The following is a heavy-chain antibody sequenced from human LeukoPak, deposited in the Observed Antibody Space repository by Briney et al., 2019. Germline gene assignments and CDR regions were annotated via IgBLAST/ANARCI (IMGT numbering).Heavy chain of an antibody. CDR3: ARGDYGGDYFDY. CDR2: ISSGSTYT. Sequence: GGSLRLSCEVSGFTFSDHYMSWIRQAPGKRLEWVSYISSGSTYTNYADSVEGRFTISRDNAKNSLYLQMNSLRAEDMAVYYCARGDYGGDYFDYWGQGTLVTVSS. V-gene: IGHV3-11*05. J-gene: IGHJ4*02. CDR1: GFTFSDHY. D-gene: IGHD4-23*01.